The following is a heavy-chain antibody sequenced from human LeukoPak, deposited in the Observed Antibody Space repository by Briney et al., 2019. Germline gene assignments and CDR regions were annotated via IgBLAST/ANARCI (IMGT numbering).Heavy chain of an antibody. Sequence: SETQSLTCTVSGGSISSGDYYWSWIRQPPGKGLEWIGYIYYSGSTYYNPSLKSRVTISVDTSKNQFSLKLSSVTAADTAVYYCAREDCSSTSCYIGRDEGGLYFDYWGQGTLVTVSS. CDR1: GGSISSGDYY. V-gene: IGHV4-30-4*08. CDR3: AREDCSSTSCYIGRDEGGLYFDY. D-gene: IGHD2-2*02. CDR2: IYYSGST. J-gene: IGHJ4*02.